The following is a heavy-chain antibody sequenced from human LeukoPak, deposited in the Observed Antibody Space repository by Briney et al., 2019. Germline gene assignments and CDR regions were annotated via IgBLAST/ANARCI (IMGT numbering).Heavy chain of an antibody. CDR2: INHSGST. CDR1: GGSFSGYY. D-gene: IGHD1-26*01. V-gene: IGHV4-34*01. Sequence: SETLSLTCAAYGGSFSGYYWSWIRQPPGKGLEWIGEINHSGSTNYNPSLKSRVTISVDTSKNQFSLKLSSVTAADTAVYYCARGLVGATGGYYYGMDVWGQGTTVTVSS. J-gene: IGHJ6*02. CDR3: ARGLVGATGGYYYGMDV.